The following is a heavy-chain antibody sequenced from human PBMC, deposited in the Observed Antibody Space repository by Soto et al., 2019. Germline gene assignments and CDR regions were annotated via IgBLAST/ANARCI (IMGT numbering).Heavy chain of an antibody. CDR2: IKQDGSEK. D-gene: IGHD3-3*01. V-gene: IGHV3-7*05. J-gene: IGHJ4*02. Sequence: GGSLRLSCAASGFTFSSYWMSWVRQAPGKGLEWVANIKQDGSEKYYVDSVKGRFTISRDNAKNSLYLQMNSLRAEDTAVYYCASYDFWSGYYYYFDYWGQGTLVTVSS. CDR1: GFTFSSYW. CDR3: ASYDFWSGYYYYFDY.